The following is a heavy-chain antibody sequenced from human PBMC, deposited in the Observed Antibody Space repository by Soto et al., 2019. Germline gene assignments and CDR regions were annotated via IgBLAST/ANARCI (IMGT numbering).Heavy chain of an antibody. V-gene: IGHV4-59*08. Sequence: QVQLQESGPGLVKPSETLSLTCTVSGGSISSYYWSWIRQPPGKGLEWLGYVYYSGSTNYNPSLKSLVTISVDTSKNQFSLRLRSVTAADTAVYYCARQRGVTGTADWFDPWGQGTLVTVSS. CDR3: ARQRGVTGTADWFDP. D-gene: IGHD1-7*01. CDR1: GGSISSYY. J-gene: IGHJ5*02. CDR2: VYYSGST.